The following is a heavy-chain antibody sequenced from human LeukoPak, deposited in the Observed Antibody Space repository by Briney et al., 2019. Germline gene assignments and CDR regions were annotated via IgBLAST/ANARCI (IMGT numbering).Heavy chain of an antibody. Sequence: GGSLRLSCAASGFTFNSYGMHWVRQAPGKGLEWVAVISYDGSNKYYADSVKGRFTISRDNSKNTLYLQMNSLRAEDTAVYYCAKDMVRGAQGGPFDYWGQGTLVTVSS. V-gene: IGHV3-30*18. CDR1: GFTFNSYG. J-gene: IGHJ4*02. CDR2: ISYDGSNK. D-gene: IGHD3-10*01. CDR3: AKDMVRGAQGGPFDY.